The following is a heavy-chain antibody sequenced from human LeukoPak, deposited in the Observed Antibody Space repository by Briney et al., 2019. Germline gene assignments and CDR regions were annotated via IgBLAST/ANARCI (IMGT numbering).Heavy chain of an antibody. D-gene: IGHD7-27*01. J-gene: IGHJ4*02. Sequence: GGPLRVSCAASGFTFSSYGMRWVRQAPGQGLEWMGIINPSGGSTSYAQKFQGRVTMTRDTSTSTVYMELSSLRSEDTAVYYCARAKTGEDFDYWGQGTLVTVSS. CDR1: GFTFSSYG. CDR2: INPSGGST. V-gene: IGHV1-46*01. CDR3: ARAKTGEDFDY.